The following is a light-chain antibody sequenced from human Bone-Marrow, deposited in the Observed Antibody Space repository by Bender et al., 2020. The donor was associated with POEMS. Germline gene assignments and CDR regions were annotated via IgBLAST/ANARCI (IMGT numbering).Light chain of an antibody. CDR1: GNDIGNYNY. CDR3: SSYAGSSTVVI. J-gene: IGLJ2*01. CDR2: DVS. V-gene: IGLV2-14*01. Sequence: QSALTQPASVSGSPGQSITISCTGTGNDIGNYNYVSWYRQDPGKAPKLILYDVSSRPSGVSNRFSGSKSATTASLTISRLRAEDEADYYCSSYAGSSTVVIFGGGTKVAVL.